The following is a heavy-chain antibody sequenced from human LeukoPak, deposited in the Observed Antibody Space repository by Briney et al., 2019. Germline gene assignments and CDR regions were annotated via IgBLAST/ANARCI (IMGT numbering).Heavy chain of an antibody. J-gene: IGHJ6*03. Sequence: GASVKVSCKASGYTFTSYGISWVRQAPGQGLDWMGWISAYNGNTNYAQKLQGRVTMTTDTSTSTAYMELSSLRSDDTAVYYCARDAAFEGSGTDYYYYYMDVWGKGTTVTISS. CDR2: ISAYNGNT. CDR3: ARDAAFEGSGTDYYYYYMDV. V-gene: IGHV1-18*01. D-gene: IGHD3-10*01. CDR1: GYTFTSYG.